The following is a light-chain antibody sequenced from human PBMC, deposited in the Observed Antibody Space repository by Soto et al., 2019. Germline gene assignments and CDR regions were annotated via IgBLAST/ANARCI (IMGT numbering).Light chain of an antibody. V-gene: IGLV2-23*01. CDR3: CSYAGSSTSRVV. J-gene: IGLJ2*01. CDR2: EGS. CDR1: SSDVGSYNL. Sequence: QSALTQPASVSGSPGQSITISCTGTSSDVGSYNLVSWYQQHPGKAPKLMIYEGSKRPSGVSNRFSGSKSGNTASLTISGLKDEDEADYYCCSYAGSSTSRVVFGGGTKLTVL.